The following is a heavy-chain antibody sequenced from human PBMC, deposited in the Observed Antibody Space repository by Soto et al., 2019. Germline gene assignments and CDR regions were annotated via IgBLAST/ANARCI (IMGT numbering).Heavy chain of an antibody. V-gene: IGHV4-34*01. Sequence: QVQLQQWGAGLLKPSETLSLTCAVYGGSFSGYYWSWIRQPPGKGLEWIGEINHSGSTNYNPSLKSPVTISVDTAQNQFSLKLSSVAGADTAVYYCARAALGGKYCSSTSCYRSERDYWGQGTLVTVSS. J-gene: IGHJ4*02. CDR2: INHSGST. D-gene: IGHD2-2*01. CDR3: ARAALGGKYCSSTSCYRSERDY. CDR1: GGSFSGYY.